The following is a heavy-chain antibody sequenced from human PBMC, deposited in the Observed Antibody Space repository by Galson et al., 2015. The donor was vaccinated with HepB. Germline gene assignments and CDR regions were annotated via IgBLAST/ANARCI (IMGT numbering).Heavy chain of an antibody. V-gene: IGHV3-7*03. J-gene: IGHJ4*02. CDR2: INQDGSRK. CDR1: GFSFSNYW. Sequence: LRLSCATSGFSFSNYWMSWVRQAPGKGLEWVANINQDGSRKNFVDSVKGRFTISRDNAKNSVFLQMNSLRVEDTALYYCATAPFSRTAYWGQGTLVTVSS. CDR3: ATAPFSRTAY. D-gene: IGHD6-13*01.